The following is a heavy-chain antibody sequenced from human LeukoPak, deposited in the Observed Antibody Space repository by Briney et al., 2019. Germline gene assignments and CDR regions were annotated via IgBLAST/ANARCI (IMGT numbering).Heavy chain of an antibody. CDR2: IYHSGST. D-gene: IGHD3-3*01. J-gene: IGHJ4*02. CDR3: ARDPRFLEWLGEFFDY. CDR1: GGSISSSNW. V-gene: IGHV4-4*02. Sequence: SETLSLTCAVSGGSISSSNWWSWVRQPPGKGLEWIGEIYHSGSTNYNPSLKSRVTISVDKSKNQFSLKLSSVTAADTAVYYCARDPRFLEWLGEFFDYWGQGTLVTVSS.